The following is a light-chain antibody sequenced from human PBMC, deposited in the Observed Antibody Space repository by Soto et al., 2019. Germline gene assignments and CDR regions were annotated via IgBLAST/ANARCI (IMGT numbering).Light chain of an antibody. V-gene: IGKV3-11*01. J-gene: IGKJ5*01. Sequence: ETVLTQSPATLSLAPAEIATLSVRASEGVGGSLAWYRPKPGTAPRLLIFDASNRAAGIPVRFSGSGSGTDFTLTISSLEPEDFAVYYCQQRSSWPPTFGQGTRLEIK. CDR1: EGVGGS. CDR2: DAS. CDR3: QQRSSWPPT.